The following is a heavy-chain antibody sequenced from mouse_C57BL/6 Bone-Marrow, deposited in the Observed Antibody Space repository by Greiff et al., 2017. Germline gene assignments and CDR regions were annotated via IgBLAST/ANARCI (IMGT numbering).Heavy chain of an antibody. J-gene: IGHJ4*01. V-gene: IGHV1-50*01. Sequence: QVQLQQPGAELVKPGASVKLSCKASGYTFTSYWMQWVKQRPRQGLEWIGEIDPSDSYTNYNQKFKGKATLTVDTSSSTAYMQLSSLTSEDSAVYYCARDGYYYAMDYWGQGTSVTVSS. D-gene: IGHD2-3*01. CDR2: IDPSDSYT. CDR3: ARDGYYYAMDY. CDR1: GYTFTSYW.